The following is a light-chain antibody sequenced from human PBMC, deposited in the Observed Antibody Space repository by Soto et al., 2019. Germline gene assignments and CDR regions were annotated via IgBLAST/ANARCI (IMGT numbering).Light chain of an antibody. CDR1: QGISSY. J-gene: IGKJ5*01. CDR3: PQANSFPLT. Sequence: IQLTQSPSSLSASVGDRVTITCRASQGISSYLAWYQQKPGKAPKLLIYAASSLQSGVPSRFSGSGSGTDFTLTISSLQPEDFATYYCPQANSFPLTFGQGTRLEIK. V-gene: IGKV1-12*01. CDR2: AAS.